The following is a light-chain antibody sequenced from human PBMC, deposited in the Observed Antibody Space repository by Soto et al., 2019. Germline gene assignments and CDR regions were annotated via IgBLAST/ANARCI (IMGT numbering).Light chain of an antibody. CDR3: SSYTISSTVL. CDR1: SSDIGTYKY. V-gene: IGLV2-14*01. Sequence: QSVLTQPASVSGSPGQSITISCTGTSSDIGTYKYVSWYQQHPGKAPKLIIYEVTNRPSGVSNRFSGSKSGNTASLTISGLQAEDEADYYCSSYTISSTVLFGGGTKLTVL. J-gene: IGLJ2*01. CDR2: EVT.